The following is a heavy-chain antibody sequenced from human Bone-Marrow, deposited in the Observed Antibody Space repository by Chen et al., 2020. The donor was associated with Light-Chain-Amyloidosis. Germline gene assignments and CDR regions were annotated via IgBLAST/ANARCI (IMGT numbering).Heavy chain of an antibody. CDR3: AKDMVFAGPSSGWYPPRGVFDY. V-gene: IGHV3-9*01. J-gene: IGHJ4*02. D-gene: IGHD6-19*01. CDR1: GFNFDDYA. Sequence: EVQLVASGGGLVEPGRSMRLSCAASGFNFDDYAMHWVRQAPGKGLAWVSGISWNSGSIGYADSVKGRFTSSRDNAKNSLYLQMNSLRAEDTALYDCAKDMVFAGPSSGWYPPRGVFDYWGQGTLFTVSS. CDR2: ISWNSGSI.